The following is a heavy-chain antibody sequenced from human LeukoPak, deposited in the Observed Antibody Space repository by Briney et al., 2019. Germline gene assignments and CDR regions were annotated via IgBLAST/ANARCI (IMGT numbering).Heavy chain of an antibody. D-gene: IGHD5-24*01. V-gene: IGHV3-7*01. J-gene: IGHJ4*02. CDR1: GFTFSNYW. Sequence: GGSLRLSCAASGFTFSNYWINWVRQAPGKGLEWVANINQDGSVKYYVDSVKGRFTISRDNAKDSLYLQMSSLRAEDTAVYYCARTYRNGDKFCSVYWGQGTLVTVSS. CDR2: INQDGSVK. CDR3: ARTYRNGDKFCSVY.